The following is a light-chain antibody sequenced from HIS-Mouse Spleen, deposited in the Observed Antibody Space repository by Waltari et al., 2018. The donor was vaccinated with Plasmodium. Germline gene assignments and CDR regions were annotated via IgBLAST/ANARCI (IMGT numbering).Light chain of an antibody. Sequence: QSALTQPPSASGSPGQSVTISCTGTSSDVGGYNYVSWYQQHPGKAPKLMIYEVSNGPAGGPDRCSASKSGKTASRTVSGLQAEDEADYYCSSYAGSNNLVFGGGIKLTVL. V-gene: IGLV2-8*01. CDR3: SSYAGSNNLV. CDR1: SSDVGGYNY. CDR2: EVS. J-gene: IGLJ2*01.